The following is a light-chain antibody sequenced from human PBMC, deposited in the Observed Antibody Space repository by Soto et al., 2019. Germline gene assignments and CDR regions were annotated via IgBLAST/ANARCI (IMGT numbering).Light chain of an antibody. J-gene: IGLJ3*02. Sequence: QSALTQPASVSGSPGQSITISCTETRSDVGGYNYVSWYQQHPAKAPKLMIYEVSNRPSGVSHRFSGSKSGNTASLAISGLQAEDEADYYCFSYTTSSTLVFGGGTKLTVL. V-gene: IGLV2-14*01. CDR2: EVS. CDR3: FSYTTSSTLV. CDR1: RSDVGGYNY.